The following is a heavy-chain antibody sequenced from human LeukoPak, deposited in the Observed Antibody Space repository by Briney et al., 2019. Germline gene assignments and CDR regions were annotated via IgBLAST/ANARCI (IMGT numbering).Heavy chain of an antibody. V-gene: IGHV3-11*04. CDR3: ASSREGYGSGSLFFDY. CDR1: GFTFSDYY. CDR2: ISSSGSTI. Sequence: GGSLRLSCAASGFTFSDYYMSWIRQAPGKGLEWVSYISSSGSTIYYADSVKGRFTISRDNAKNSLYLQMNSLRAKDTAVYYCASSREGYGSGSLFFDYWGQGTLVTVSS. J-gene: IGHJ4*02. D-gene: IGHD3-10*01.